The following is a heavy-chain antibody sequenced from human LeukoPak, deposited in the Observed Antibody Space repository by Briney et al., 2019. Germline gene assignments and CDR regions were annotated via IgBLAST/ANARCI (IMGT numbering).Heavy chain of an antibody. D-gene: IGHD4-17*01. CDR3: AKDKDYGYYDLDY. CDR2: ISYDGSNK. J-gene: IGHJ4*02. CDR1: GFTFSSYC. Sequence: GRSLRLSCAASGFTFSSYCMHWVRQAPGKGLEWVAVISYDGSNKYYAHTVKGRFTISRDNTKNTLYLQMKSLRAEDMAVYYCAKDKDYGYYDLDYWGQGTLVTVSS. V-gene: IGHV3-30*18.